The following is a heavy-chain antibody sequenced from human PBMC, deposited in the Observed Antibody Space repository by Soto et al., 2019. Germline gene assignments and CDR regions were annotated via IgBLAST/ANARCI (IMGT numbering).Heavy chain of an antibody. J-gene: IGHJ4*02. CDR2: INAGNGNT. V-gene: IGHV1-3*01. CDR1: GYTFTSYA. D-gene: IGHD2-2*01. Sequence: QVQLVQSGAEVKKPGASVKVSCKASGYTFTSYAMHWVRQAPGQRLEWMGWINAGNGNTKYSQKFRGRVTITRDTSASTAYMELSSLRSEDTAVYYCARGDIVVVPAAMPDYWGQGTLVTVSS. CDR3: ARGDIVVVPAAMPDY.